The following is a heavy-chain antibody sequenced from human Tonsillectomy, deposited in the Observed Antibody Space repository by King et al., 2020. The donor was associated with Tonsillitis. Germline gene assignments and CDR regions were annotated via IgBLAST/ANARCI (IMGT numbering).Heavy chain of an antibody. CDR3: ARDPSRGYSRSSNDY. J-gene: IGHJ4*02. CDR2: ISSSSSYI. D-gene: IGHD6-13*01. CDR1: GFTFSSYS. Sequence: VQLVESGGGLVKPGGSLRLSCAASGFTFSSYSMNWVRQAPGKGLEWVSSISSSSSYIYYADSVKGRFTISRDNAKNSLYLQMNSLRAEDTAVYYCARDPSRGYSRSSNDYWGQGTLVTVSS. V-gene: IGHV3-21*01.